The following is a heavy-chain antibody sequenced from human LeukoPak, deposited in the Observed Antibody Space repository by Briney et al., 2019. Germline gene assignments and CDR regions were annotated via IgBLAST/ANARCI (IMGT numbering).Heavy chain of an antibody. CDR3: ARYYPYGDYFSDYYFDY. Sequence: PSETLSLTCTVSGGSISSYYWSWIRQPPGKGLEWIGYIHYSGSTNYNPSLKSRVTISVDTSKNQFSLKLSSVTAADTAVYYCARYYPYGDYFSDYYFDYWGQGTLVTVSS. J-gene: IGHJ4*02. D-gene: IGHD4-17*01. V-gene: IGHV4-59*08. CDR2: IHYSGST. CDR1: GGSISSYY.